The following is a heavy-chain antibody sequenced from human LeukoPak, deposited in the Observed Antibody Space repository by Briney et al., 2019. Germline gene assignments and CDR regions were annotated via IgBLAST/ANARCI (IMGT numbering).Heavy chain of an antibody. V-gene: IGHV4-4*07. D-gene: IGHD3-10*01. CDR3: ARDSGTTGEVKFDP. Sequence: SETLSLTCTVSGGSLSSYYWNWIRQPAGKGLEWIGRISGSGTITYNPAMQSRLTISIDTSKNQFSLKLMSVTAADTAVYYCARDSGTTGEVKFDPWGQGTLVTVSS. CDR1: GGSLSSYY. CDR2: ISGSGTI. J-gene: IGHJ5*02.